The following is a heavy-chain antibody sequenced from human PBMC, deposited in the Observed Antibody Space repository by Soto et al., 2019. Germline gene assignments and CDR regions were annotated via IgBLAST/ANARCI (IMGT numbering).Heavy chain of an antibody. D-gene: IGHD1-26*01. CDR3: ARGGAMGVDY. Sequence: GSLRLSCAASGLAFRAYLMSWVRQAPGKGLVWVSRIYFDGITTNYADSVKGRLTVSRDNAKNTVYLHVNTLRDEDTAVYYCARGGAMGVDYWGQGTLVTVSS. V-gene: IGHV3-74*01. J-gene: IGHJ4*02. CDR1: GLAFRAYL. CDR2: IYFDGITT.